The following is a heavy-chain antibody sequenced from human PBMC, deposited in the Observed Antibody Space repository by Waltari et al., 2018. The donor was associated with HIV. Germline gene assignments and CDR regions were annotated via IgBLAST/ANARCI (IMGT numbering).Heavy chain of an antibody. J-gene: IGHJ2*01. CDR1: GYSTSSGYY. D-gene: IGHD2-2*01. CDR2: IYHRGSS. V-gene: IGHV4-38-2*01. Sequence: QVQLQASGPGLVTPSETPSLTCAVSGYSTSSGYYWGGVRQPPGKGLGWIGSIYHRGSSYYNPSLKSRVTISVDTSKNQFSLKMNSVTAADTAVYYCARSAALYWYFDLWGRGTLVTVSS. CDR3: ARSAALYWYFDL.